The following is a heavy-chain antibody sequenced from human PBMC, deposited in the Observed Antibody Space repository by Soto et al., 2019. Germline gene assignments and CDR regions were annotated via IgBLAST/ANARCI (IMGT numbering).Heavy chain of an antibody. CDR3: ASSLTIAVTTEGGDYFDY. CDR2: IIPIFGTA. D-gene: IGHD3-22*01. CDR1: GGTFSSYA. V-gene: IGHV1-69*13. Sequence: SVKVSCKASGGTFSSYAISWVRQAPGQGLEWMGGIIPIFGTANYAQKFQGRVTITADESTSTAYMELGSLRSEDTAVYYCASSLTIAVTTEGGDYFDYWGQGTLVTVSS. J-gene: IGHJ4*02.